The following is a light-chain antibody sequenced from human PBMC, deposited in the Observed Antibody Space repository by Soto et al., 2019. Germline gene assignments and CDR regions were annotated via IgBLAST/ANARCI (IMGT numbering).Light chain of an antibody. CDR2: STS. V-gene: IGKV1-39*01. Sequence: DVEMTQSPSSLSASVGDRVPITCRPSQSISTHLNWYQHKPGQAPKILIYSTSSFQGGVPSRFSGSGSWAECTLTISSLQPEDVNTDDRQQSYSKPQTFGQGTKVDIK. J-gene: IGKJ1*01. CDR1: QSISTH. CDR3: QQSYSKPQT.